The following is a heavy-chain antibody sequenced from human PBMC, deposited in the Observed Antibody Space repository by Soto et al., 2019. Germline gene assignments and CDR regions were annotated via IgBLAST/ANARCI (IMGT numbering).Heavy chain of an antibody. V-gene: IGHV4-59*01. CDR2: IYYSGST. D-gene: IGHD3-16*01. CDR1: GGSISSYY. CDR3: ARVLFGSNCWFDP. J-gene: IGHJ5*02. Sequence: SETLSLTCTVSGGSISSYYWSWIRQPPGKGLEWIGYIYYSGSTNYNPSLKSRVTISVDTSKNQFSLKLSSVTAADTAVYYCARVLFGSNCWFDPWGQGTLVTAPQ.